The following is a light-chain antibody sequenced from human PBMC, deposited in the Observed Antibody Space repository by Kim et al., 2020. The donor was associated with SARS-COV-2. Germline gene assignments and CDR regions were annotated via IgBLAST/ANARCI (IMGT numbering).Light chain of an antibody. V-gene: IGKV1-39*01. J-gene: IGKJ1*01. CDR2: AAS. CDR1: QSISSY. CDR3: QQSYSTPPT. Sequence: DIQMTQSPSSLSASVGDRVTITCRASQSISSYINWYQQKPGKAPNLLIYAASSLQSGVLSRFSGSVSGTDFTLTISSLQPEDFATYYCQQSYSTPPTFGQGTKVDIK.